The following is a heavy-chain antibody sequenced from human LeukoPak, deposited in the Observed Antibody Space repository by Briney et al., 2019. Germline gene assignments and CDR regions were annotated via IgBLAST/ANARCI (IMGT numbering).Heavy chain of an antibody. CDR1: GFTFSSYS. D-gene: IGHD3-10*01. Sequence: PGGSLRLSCAASGFTFSSYSMNWVRQAPGKGLEWVSSISSSSSYIYYADSVKGRFTISRDNAKNSLYLQMNSLRAEDTAVYYCAIRSLLWFGELKGGFDYWGQGTLVTVSS. V-gene: IGHV3-21*01. J-gene: IGHJ4*02. CDR3: AIRSLLWFGELKGGFDY. CDR2: ISSSSSYI.